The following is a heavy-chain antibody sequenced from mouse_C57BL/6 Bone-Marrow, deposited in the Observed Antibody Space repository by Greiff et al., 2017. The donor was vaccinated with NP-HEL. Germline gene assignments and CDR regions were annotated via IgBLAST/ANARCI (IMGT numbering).Heavy chain of an antibody. Sequence: VQLHQPGAELVKPGASVKLSCKASGYTFTSYWMQWVKQRPGQGLEWIGEIDPSDSYTNYNQKFKGKATLTVDTSSSTAYMQLSSLTSEDSAVYYCAGGTWFAYWGQGTLVTVSA. CDR3: AGGTWFAY. CDR2: IDPSDSYT. CDR1: GYTFTSYW. J-gene: IGHJ3*01. V-gene: IGHV1-50*01.